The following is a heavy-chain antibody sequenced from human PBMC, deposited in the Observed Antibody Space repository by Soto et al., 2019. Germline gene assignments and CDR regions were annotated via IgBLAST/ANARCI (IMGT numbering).Heavy chain of an antibody. CDR3: ARVRAAAGIYYYYGMDV. J-gene: IGHJ6*02. V-gene: IGHV3-30-3*01. D-gene: IGHD6-13*01. CDR1: GFTFSSYA. Sequence: QVQLVESGGGVVQPGRSLRLSCAASGFTFSSYAMHWVRQAPGKGLEWVAVISYDGSNKYYADSVKGRFTISRDNSXNXXYLQMNSLRAEDTAVYYCARVRAAAGIYYYYGMDVWGQGTTVTVSS. CDR2: ISYDGSNK.